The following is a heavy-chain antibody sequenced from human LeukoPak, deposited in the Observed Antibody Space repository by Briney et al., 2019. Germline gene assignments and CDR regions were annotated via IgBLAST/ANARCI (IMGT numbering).Heavy chain of an antibody. CDR2: IIPIFGTA. V-gene: IGHV1-69*05. D-gene: IGHD6-19*01. CDR3: ASSGRLSLGVALMFDP. J-gene: IGHJ5*02. Sequence: EASVKVSCXASGYTFTSYGISWVRQAPGQGLEWMGRIIPIFGTANYAQKFQGRVTITTDESTSTAYMELSSLRSEDTAVYYCASSGRLSLGVALMFDPWGQGTLVTVSS. CDR1: GYTFTSYG.